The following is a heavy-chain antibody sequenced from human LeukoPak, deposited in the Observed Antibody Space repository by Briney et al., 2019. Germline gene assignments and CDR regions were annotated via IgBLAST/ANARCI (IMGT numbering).Heavy chain of an antibody. CDR1: GGTFSSYT. CDR2: IIPILGIA. CDR3: TRDLTYCGGDCYSDY. V-gene: IGHV1-69*04. Sequence: SVKVSCKASGGTFSSYTISWVRQAPGQGLEWMGRIIPILGIANYAQKFQGRVTITADKSTSTAYMELSSLRSEDTAVYYCTRDLTYCGGDCYSDYWGQGTLVTVSS. D-gene: IGHD2-21*02. J-gene: IGHJ4*02.